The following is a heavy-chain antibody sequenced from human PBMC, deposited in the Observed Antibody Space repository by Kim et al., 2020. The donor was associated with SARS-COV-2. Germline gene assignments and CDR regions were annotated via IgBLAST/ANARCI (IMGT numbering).Heavy chain of an antibody. Sequence: SETLSLTCTVSGCSISSGSYYWSWIRQPAGKGLEWIGRIYTSGSTNYNSSLKSRVTISVDTSKNQFSLKLSSVTAADTAVYYCARDWIAAAGNWFDPWGQGTLVTVSS. CDR3: ARDWIAAAGNWFDP. D-gene: IGHD6-13*01. J-gene: IGHJ5*02. CDR1: GCSISSGSYY. CDR2: IYTSGST. V-gene: IGHV4-61*02.